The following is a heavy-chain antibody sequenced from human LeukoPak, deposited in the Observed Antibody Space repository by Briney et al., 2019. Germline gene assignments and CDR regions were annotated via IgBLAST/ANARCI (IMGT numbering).Heavy chain of an antibody. D-gene: IGHD2-2*01. V-gene: IGHV4-39*01. CDR1: GGSISSSPYY. J-gene: IGHJ5*02. Sequence: SETLSLTCTVSGGSISSSPYYWGWIRQPPGKGLEWIGTIYYRGSTYSNPPLNSRVTISLDTSENQFSLRLRSVTAADTALYYCARHYLSDGILSTFDPWGQGTLVTVSS. CDR3: ARHYLSDGILSTFDP. CDR2: IYYRGST.